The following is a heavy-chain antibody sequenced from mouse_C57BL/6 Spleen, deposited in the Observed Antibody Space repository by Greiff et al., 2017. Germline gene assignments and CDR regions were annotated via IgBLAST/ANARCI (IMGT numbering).Heavy chain of an antibody. D-gene: IGHD2-4*01. CDR2: ISYDGSN. J-gene: IGHJ4*01. CDR1: GYSITSGYY. CDR3: ARDHYDYDLYAMDY. Sequence: EVKLVESGPGLVKPSQSLSLTCSVTGYSITSGYYWNWIRQFPGNKLEWMGYISYDGSNNYNPSLKNRISITRDTSKNQFFLKLNSVTTEDTATYYCARDHYDYDLYAMDYWGQGTSVTVSS. V-gene: IGHV3-6*01.